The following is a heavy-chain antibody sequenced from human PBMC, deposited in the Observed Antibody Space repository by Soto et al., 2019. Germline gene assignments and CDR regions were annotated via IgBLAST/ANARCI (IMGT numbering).Heavy chain of an antibody. D-gene: IGHD3-10*01. CDR2: ISSSSSYT. Sequence: LRLSCAASGFTFSDYYMSWIRQAPGKGLEWVSYISSSSSYTNYADSVKGRFTISRDNAKNSLYLQMNSLRAEDTAVYYCARDPSMVRGVRNWFDPWGQGTLVTVSS. CDR1: GFTFSDYY. CDR3: ARDPSMVRGVRNWFDP. V-gene: IGHV3-11*06. J-gene: IGHJ5*02.